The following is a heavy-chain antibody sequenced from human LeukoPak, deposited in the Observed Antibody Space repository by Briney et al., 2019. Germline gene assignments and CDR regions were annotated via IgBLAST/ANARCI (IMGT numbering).Heavy chain of an antibody. CDR1: GFTFSSYA. V-gene: IGHV3-23*01. CDR3: AKEQRGITMIVVGILGAFDI. J-gene: IGHJ3*02. CDR2: ISCSGGST. Sequence: GGSLRLSCAASGFTFSSYAMSWVRQAPGKGLEWVSAISCSGGSTYYADSVKGRFTISRDSSKNTLYLQMNSLRAEDTAVYYCAKEQRGITMIVVGILGAFDIWGQGTMVTV. D-gene: IGHD3-22*01.